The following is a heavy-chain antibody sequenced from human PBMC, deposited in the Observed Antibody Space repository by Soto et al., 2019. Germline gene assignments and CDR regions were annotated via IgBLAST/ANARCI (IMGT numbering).Heavy chain of an antibody. J-gene: IGHJ4*02. CDR3: ARDLSGSSGDMGPFEY. D-gene: IGHD6-25*01. CDR2: TYYRSKWYN. V-gene: IGHV6-1*01. CDR1: VDSVSSNSAA. Sequence: SQNLSLTCAISVDSVSSNSAAWNWIRQSPSRGLEWLGRTYYRSKWYNDYAVSVKGRITINPDTSKNQFSLQLNSVTPEDTAVYYCARDLSGSSGDMGPFEYWGQGTLVTVS.